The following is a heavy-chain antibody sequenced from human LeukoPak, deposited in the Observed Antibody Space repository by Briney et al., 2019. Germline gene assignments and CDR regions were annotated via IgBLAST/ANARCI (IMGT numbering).Heavy chain of an antibody. V-gene: IGHV3-23*01. Sequence: PGGSLRLSCAASRFTFSNYAMTWVRQAPGKGLEWVSTISGSGGSTYYADSVKGRFTISRDNSKNTLYLQMNSLRAEDTAVYYCARESYSTSWQLDSWGQGTLATVSS. CDR3: ARESYSTSWQLDS. J-gene: IGHJ4*02. CDR1: RFTFSNYA. D-gene: IGHD6-13*01. CDR2: ISGSGGST.